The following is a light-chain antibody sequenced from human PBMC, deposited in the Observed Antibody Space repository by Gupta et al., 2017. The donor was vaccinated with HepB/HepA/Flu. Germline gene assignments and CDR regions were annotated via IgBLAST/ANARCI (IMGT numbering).Light chain of an antibody. J-gene: IGLJ3*02. CDR3: MLCVGSGICV. V-gene: IGLV8-61*01. Sequence: QTVVTQEPSFSVSPGGTVTLTCGLTSGSVSTNSYAGWYQQTPGQAPRTLIYKTNIRSSGVPDRFSGSILGNKAALTXTXAQADDXADYYCMLCVGSGICVFGGGTKLTVL. CDR1: SGSVSTNSY. CDR2: KTN.